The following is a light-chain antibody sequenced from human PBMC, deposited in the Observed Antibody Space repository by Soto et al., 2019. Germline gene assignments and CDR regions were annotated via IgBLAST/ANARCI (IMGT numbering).Light chain of an antibody. J-gene: IGLJ1*01. CDR1: SSNIGSNT. V-gene: IGLV1-44*01. CDR3: AAWDDSLNGYV. Sequence: QAVVTQPPSASETPGQRVTISCSGSSSNIGSNTVNWYQQLPGTAPKLLIYSNTQRPSGVPDRFSGSKSVTSASLAISGLQSEDEADYYCAAWDDSLNGYVFGTGTKLTVL. CDR2: SNT.